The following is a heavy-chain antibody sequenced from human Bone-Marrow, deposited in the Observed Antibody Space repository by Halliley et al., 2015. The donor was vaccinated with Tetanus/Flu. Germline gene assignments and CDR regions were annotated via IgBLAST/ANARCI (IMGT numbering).Heavy chain of an antibody. V-gene: IGHV3-23*01. CDR2: GSSDRT. Sequence: GSSDRTNYADSVKGRFTISRDNSKNTLYLQMNSLRAEDTAVYYCAKDLRGYSYGLTPGVLDYWGQGTLVTVSS. CDR3: AKDLRGYSYGLTPGVLDY. D-gene: IGHD5-12*01. J-gene: IGHJ4*02.